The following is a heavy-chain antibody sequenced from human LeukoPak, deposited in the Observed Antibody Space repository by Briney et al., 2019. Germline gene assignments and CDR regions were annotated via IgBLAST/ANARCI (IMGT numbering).Heavy chain of an antibody. CDR2: INPSGGST. CDR3: ARTSVPAATFDP. Sequence: ASVKVSCKASGYTFTSYYMHWVRQAPGQGLEWMGIINPSGGSTSYAQKFQGRVTMTRDTSISTAYMELSRLRSDDTAVYYCARTSVPAATFDPWGQGTLVTVSS. V-gene: IGHV1-46*01. J-gene: IGHJ5*02. CDR1: GYTFTSYY. D-gene: IGHD2-2*01.